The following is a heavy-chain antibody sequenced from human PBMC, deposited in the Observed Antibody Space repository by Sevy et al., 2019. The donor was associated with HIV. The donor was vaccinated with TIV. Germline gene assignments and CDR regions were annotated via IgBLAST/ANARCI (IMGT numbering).Heavy chain of an antibody. CDR1: GGSFSGYY. D-gene: IGHD2-2*01. J-gene: IGHJ5*02. V-gene: IGHV4-34*01. CDR2: INHSGST. CDR3: ARGPPVVVVPGAPSWFDP. Sequence: SETLSLTCAVYGGSFSGYYWNWIRQSPGKGLEWIGEINHSGSTHYNPSLKSRVTISVDTSKNQFSLRLNSVTTADTAVNYGARGPPVVVVPGAPSWFDPWGQGTLVTVSS.